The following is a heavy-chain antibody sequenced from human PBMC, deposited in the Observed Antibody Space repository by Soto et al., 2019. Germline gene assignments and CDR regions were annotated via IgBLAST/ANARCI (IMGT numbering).Heavy chain of an antibody. V-gene: IGHV3-7*03. D-gene: IGHD3-16*01. CDR3: ESDGLPFDLDI. J-gene: IGHJ3*02. CDR1: GFTLSRHW. Sequence: QAGGSLRLSCAASGFTLSRHWMSWVRQAPGKGLEWVAKIKEDGSEINYVDSVKGRFTISRDNAKNSLYLQMDSLRAEDTAVYYCESDGLPFDLDIWGHGTMVTVSS. CDR2: IKEDGSEI.